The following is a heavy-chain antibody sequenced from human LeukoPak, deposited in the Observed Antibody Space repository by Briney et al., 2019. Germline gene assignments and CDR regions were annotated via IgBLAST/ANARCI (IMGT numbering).Heavy chain of an antibody. CDR3: STRFEGDY. V-gene: IGHV1-18*01. J-gene: IGHJ4*02. CDR2: ISVYNGNT. CDR1: GYSFASYA. Sequence: ASVKVSCKASGYSFASYAIGWVRQAPGQGLEWMGWISVYNGNTNYAQKLQGRVTLTTDTSTNTAYMELTSLRSDDTAVYWCSTRFEGDYWGQGTLVTVSS.